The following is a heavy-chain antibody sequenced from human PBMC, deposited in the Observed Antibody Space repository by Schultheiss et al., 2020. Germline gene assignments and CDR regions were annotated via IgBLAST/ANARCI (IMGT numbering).Heavy chain of an antibody. D-gene: IGHD6-13*01. CDR1: GGSFSGYY. CDR3: ARLVLGSKRALDY. CDR2: INHSGST. V-gene: IGHV4-34*01. J-gene: IGHJ4*02. Sequence: SETLSLTCAVYGGSFSGYYWSWIRQPPGKGLEWIGEINHSGSTNYNPSLKSRVTISVDTSRNQFSLRLTSVTAADTAVYYCARLVLGSKRALDYWGQGTPVNVSS.